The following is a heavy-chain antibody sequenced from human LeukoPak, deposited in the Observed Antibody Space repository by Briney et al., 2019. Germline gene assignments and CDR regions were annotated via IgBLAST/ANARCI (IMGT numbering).Heavy chain of an antibody. CDR1: GFTFSNYG. CDR2: INSDGSSI. D-gene: IGHD5-12*01. V-gene: IGHV3-74*03. Sequence: PGGSLRLSCAASGFTFSNYGMNWVRQAPGKGLVWVSRINSDGSSITYADSVKGRFTISRDNAKNTLFLQMNSLRVEDTAVYYCAREGRVSGYDFDCWGQGTLVTVSS. J-gene: IGHJ4*02. CDR3: AREGRVSGYDFDC.